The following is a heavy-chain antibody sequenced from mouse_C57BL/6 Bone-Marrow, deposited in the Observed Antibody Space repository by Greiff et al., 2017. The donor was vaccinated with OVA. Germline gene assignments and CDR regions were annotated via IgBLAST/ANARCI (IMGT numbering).Heavy chain of an antibody. J-gene: IGHJ3*01. CDR2: IYPGDGDT. CDR1: GYAFSSSW. D-gene: IGHD5-5*01. Sequence: LVESGPELVKPGASVKISCKASGYAFSSSWMNWVKQRPGKGLEWIGRIYPGDGDTNYNGKFKGKATLTADKSSSTAYMQLSSLTSEDSAVYFCARSKDYPAWFAYWGQGTLVTVSA. V-gene: IGHV1-82*01. CDR3: ARSKDYPAWFAY.